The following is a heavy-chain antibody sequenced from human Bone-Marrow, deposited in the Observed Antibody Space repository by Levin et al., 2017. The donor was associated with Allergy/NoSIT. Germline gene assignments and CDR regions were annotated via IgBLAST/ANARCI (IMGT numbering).Heavy chain of an antibody. V-gene: IGHV3-48*03. J-gene: IGHJ6*02. CDR3: ASAFGYNAMDV. CDR2: ISSSGGSI. Sequence: LSLTCAASDFTFRSYELNWVRQAPGRGLEWISYISSSGGSIFYADSVKGRFTISRDNAKNSLYLQMNSLRAEDTAVYFCASAFGYNAMDVWGQGTTVTVSS. CDR1: DFTFRSYE. D-gene: IGHD3-16*01.